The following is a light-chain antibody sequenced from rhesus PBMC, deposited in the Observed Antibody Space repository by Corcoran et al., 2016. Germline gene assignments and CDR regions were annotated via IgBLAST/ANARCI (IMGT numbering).Light chain of an antibody. J-gene: IGKJ4*01. CDR3: LQYSSSPLT. CDR1: QGISSW. CDR2: TAS. V-gene: IGKV1-22*01. Sequence: DIQMTQSPSSLSVSVGDTVTITCQASQGISSWLAWYQLKPGKAPKFLIDTASILQSGVPSRFSGSGSGTVFSLTISSLQPEDFATYYCLQYSSSPLTFGGGTKVKIK.